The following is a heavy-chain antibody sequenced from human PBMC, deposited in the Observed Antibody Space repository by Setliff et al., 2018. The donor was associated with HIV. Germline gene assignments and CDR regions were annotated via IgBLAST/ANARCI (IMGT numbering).Heavy chain of an antibody. CDR3: AGASTMIVVVIKGFDI. CDR1: GGSISSGSFY. J-gene: IGHJ3*02. D-gene: IGHD3-22*01. CDR2: IYTSGST. Sequence: PSETLSLTCTVSGGSISSGSFYWSWIRQPAGKGLEWIGHIYTSGSTDYNPSLKSRVSISVDTSKNQFSLKLSSVTAADTAVYYCAGASTMIVVVIKGFDIWGQGTMVTVSS. V-gene: IGHV4-61*09.